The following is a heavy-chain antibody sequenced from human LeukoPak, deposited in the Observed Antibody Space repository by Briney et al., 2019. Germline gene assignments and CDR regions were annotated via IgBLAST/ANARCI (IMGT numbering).Heavy chain of an antibody. D-gene: IGHD2-15*01. CDR3: ARGRVAYSAYYFDY. CDR2: IYYTGNT. V-gene: IGHV4-59*01. Sequence: SETLSLTCTVAGHSITNYFWSWIRQPPGRGLEWIGYIYYTGNTNYKPSLKSRVTISVDTSTNQFSLRLRSVTAADTAVYYCARGRVAYSAYYFDYWGRGTLVTVSS. J-gene: IGHJ4*02. CDR1: GHSITNYF.